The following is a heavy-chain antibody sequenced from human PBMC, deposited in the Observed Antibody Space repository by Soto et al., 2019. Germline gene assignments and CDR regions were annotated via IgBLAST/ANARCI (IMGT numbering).Heavy chain of an antibody. CDR1: GGSFSGSY. CDR3: ARVSGIYYYGMDV. V-gene: IGHV4-34*01. Sequence: QVQLQQWGAGLLKPSETLSLTCAVYGGSFSGSYWSWIRQPPGKGLEWIGEINHSGSTNYNPSLKSRVTISVDTSKNQFSLKLSSVTAADTAVYYCARVSGIYYYGMDVWGQGTTVTVSS. CDR2: INHSGST. D-gene: IGHD3-10*01. J-gene: IGHJ6*02.